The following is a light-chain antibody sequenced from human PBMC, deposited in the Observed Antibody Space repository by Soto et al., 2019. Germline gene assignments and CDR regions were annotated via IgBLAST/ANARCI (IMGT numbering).Light chain of an antibody. Sequence: QSVLTQPASVSGSPGQSITLSCTGTSSDVGDYNYVSWYQHHPGKAPKLLIYEVSHRPSGISNRFSGSKSGNTASLSISGLQAEDEADYYCSSFTSSSTWVFGGGTKVTVL. CDR3: SSFTSSSTWV. CDR2: EVS. V-gene: IGLV2-14*01. CDR1: SSDVGDYNY. J-gene: IGLJ3*02.